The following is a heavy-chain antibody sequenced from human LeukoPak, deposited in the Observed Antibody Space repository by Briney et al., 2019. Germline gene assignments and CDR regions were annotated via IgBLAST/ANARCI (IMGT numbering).Heavy chain of an antibody. Sequence: GGPLRLSCAASGFTFSNNGMTWVRQAPGKGMEGVTGISDGGDTTYDAGSVKGRFTVSRDNSKNILYLQMSSLRAEDTAIDFCVNTQGPRHHWGRRSRLTLS. J-gene: IGHJ5*02. CDR2: ISDGGDTT. V-gene: IGHV3-23*01. D-gene: IGHD2-15*01. CDR1: GFTFSNNG. CDR3: VNTQGPRHH.